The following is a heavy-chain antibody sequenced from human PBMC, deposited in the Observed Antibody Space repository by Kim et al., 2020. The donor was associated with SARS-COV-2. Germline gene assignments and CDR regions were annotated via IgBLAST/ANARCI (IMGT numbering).Heavy chain of an antibody. V-gene: IGHV3-66*01. CDR3: ARGLGQQFFDY. J-gene: IGHJ4*02. D-gene: IGHD3-16*01. CDR2: T. Sequence: TYYADSVKGRFTISRDNSKNTLYLQMNSLRAEDTAVYYCARGLGQQFFDYWGQGTLVTVSS.